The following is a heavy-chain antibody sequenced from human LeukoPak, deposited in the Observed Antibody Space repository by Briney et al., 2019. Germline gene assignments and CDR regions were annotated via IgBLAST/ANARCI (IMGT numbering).Heavy chain of an antibody. Sequence: ASVKVSCKVSGYTLTELSMHWVRQAPGKGLEWMGGFDPEDGETIYAQKFQGRVTMTTDTSTSTAYMELRSLRSDDTAVYYCARSFQQLVQVSWFDPWGQGTLVTVSS. CDR2: FDPEDGET. CDR3: ARSFQQLVQVSWFDP. CDR1: GYTLTELS. D-gene: IGHD6-13*01. V-gene: IGHV1-24*01. J-gene: IGHJ5*02.